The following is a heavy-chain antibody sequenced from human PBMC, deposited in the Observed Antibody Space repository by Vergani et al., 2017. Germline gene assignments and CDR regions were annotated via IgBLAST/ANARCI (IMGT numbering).Heavy chain of an antibody. CDR3: GRHGYYDSSGYYSPGAFDI. J-gene: IGHJ3*02. Sequence: EVQLVQSGAEVKKPGESLKISCKGSGYSFTSYWIGWVRQMPGKGLEWMGIIYPGDSDTRYSPSFQGQVTISADKSISTAYLQWSSLKASDTAMYYCGRHGYYDSSGYYSPGAFDIWGQGTMVTVSS. CDR2: IYPGDSDT. CDR1: GYSFTSYW. V-gene: IGHV5-51*01. D-gene: IGHD3-22*01.